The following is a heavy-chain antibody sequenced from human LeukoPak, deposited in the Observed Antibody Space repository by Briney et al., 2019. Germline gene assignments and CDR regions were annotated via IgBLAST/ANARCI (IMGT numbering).Heavy chain of an antibody. Sequence: GGSLRLSCAASGFTFSDFYMSWVRQAPGKGLEWVANINKDGSEEKYVDSVKGRFTISRDNAKNSLYLQMSSLRADDTAVYYCARWPHCQDFWCRGTRVTVSS. CDR2: INKDGSEE. J-gene: IGHJ4*02. CDR3: ARWPHCQDF. CDR1: GFTFSDFY. V-gene: IGHV3-7*03.